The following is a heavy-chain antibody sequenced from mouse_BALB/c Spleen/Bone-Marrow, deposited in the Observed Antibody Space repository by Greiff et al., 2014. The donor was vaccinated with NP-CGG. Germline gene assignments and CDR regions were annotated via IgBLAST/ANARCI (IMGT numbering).Heavy chain of an antibody. CDR1: GYTFTSYV. J-gene: IGHJ1*01. Sequence: VQLKQSGPELVKPGASVKMSCKASGYTFTSYVMHWVKQKPGQGLEWIGYIHPYNDDSKYNEKFEGKATLTSDKSSSTAYMELSSLTSEASAVYYCARWGRYDWYFDVWGAGTTATVSS. CDR2: IHPYNDDS. CDR3: ARWGRYDWYFDV. V-gene: IGHV1-14*01. D-gene: IGHD2-14*01.